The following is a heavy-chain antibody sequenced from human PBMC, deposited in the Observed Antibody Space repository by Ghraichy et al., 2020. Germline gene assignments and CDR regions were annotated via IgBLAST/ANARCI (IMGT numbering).Heavy chain of an antibody. CDR2: ISSSSSYT. CDR1: GFTFSDYY. J-gene: IGHJ6*02. V-gene: IGHV3-11*06. Sequence: GGSLRLSCAASGFTFSDYYMSWIRQAPGKGLEWVSYISSSSSYTNYADSVKGRFTISRDNAKNSLYLQMKSLRAEDTAVYYCARSDSGSYFAPYYYYYYGMDVWGQGTTVTVSS. CDR3: ARSDSGSYFAPYYYYYYGMDV. D-gene: IGHD1-26*01.